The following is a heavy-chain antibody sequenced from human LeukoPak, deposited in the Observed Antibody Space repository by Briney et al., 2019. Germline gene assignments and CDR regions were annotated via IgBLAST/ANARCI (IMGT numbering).Heavy chain of an antibody. J-gene: IGHJ4*02. V-gene: IGHV3-13*01. CDR2: IGIRGDT. Sequence: GGSLRLSCAASGFTFIDYDMHWVRQVIGKGLEWVSAIGIRGDTHYSGSVKGRFTISRENAESSLYLQMNSLRAEDTAVYYCARGGIQVSGVDEFDYWGQGTLVTVSS. CDR3: ARGGIQVSGVDEFDY. D-gene: IGHD5/OR15-5a*01. CDR1: GFTFIDYD.